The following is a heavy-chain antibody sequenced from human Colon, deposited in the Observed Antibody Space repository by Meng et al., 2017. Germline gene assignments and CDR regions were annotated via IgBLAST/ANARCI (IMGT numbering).Heavy chain of an antibody. J-gene: IGHJ4*02. CDR2: IYNTGST. Sequence: QLQLQESGPGLVKPSQTLSLTCTVSGGSISSGGYYWSWIRQHPGKGLEWIGYIYNTGSTNYNPSLESRVTISVDKSKNQFSLKLSSVTAADTAMYYCARGGGCSSSSCDLDYWGQGVLVTVSS. D-gene: IGHD2-2*01. CDR3: ARGGGCSSSSCDLDY. CDR1: GGSISSGGYY. V-gene: IGHV4-31*03.